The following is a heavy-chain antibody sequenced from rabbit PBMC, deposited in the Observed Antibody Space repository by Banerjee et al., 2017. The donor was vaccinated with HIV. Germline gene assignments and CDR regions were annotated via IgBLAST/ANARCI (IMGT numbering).Heavy chain of an antibody. CDR3: ARDIAGDGGYYFNL. CDR1: GFSFSSGYW. CDR2: IYADTSGST. V-gene: IGHV1S45*01. D-gene: IGHD1-1*01. J-gene: IGHJ4*01. Sequence: QEQLVESGGGLVQPGASLTLTCTASGFSFSSGYWICWVRQAPGKGLEWIAGIYADTSGSTWYASWAKGRFTISKTSSTTVTLQMTSLTAADTATYFCARDIAGDGGYYFNLWGQGTLVTVS.